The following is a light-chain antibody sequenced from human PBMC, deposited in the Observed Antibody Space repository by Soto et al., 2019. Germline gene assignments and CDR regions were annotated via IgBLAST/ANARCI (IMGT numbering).Light chain of an antibody. CDR1: QSVSSK. Sequence: ETVMTQSPATLSVSPGERATLSCRASQSVSSKLAWYQQKPGQAPRLLIYGASTRATGIPDRFSGSGSGTEFTLSISRLQSEDFAVYYCQKYNNWPPITFGQGTRLEIK. CDR3: QKYNNWPPIT. CDR2: GAS. J-gene: IGKJ5*01. V-gene: IGKV3D-15*01.